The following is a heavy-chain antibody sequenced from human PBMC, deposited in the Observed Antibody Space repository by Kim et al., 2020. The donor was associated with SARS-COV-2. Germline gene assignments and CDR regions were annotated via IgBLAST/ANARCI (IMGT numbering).Heavy chain of an antibody. CDR2: K. Sequence: KYYVDSGRGRLTISRDNAKNSLYLQMNRLRAEDTAVYYCATVLRGSSWAYWGQGTLVTVSS. D-gene: IGHD6-13*01. J-gene: IGHJ4*02. V-gene: IGHV3-7*01. CDR3: ATVLRGSSWAY.